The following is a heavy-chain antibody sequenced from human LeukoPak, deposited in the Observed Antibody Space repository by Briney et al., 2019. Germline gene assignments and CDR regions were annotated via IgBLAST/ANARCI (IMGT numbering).Heavy chain of an antibody. V-gene: IGHV3-48*01. CDR1: GFTFSSYS. CDR2: ISSSSSTI. Sequence: GSLRLSCAASGFTFSSYSMNWVRQAPGKGLEWVSYISSSSSTIYYADSVKGRFTISRDNAKNSLYLQMNSLRAEDTAVYYCARDPPTYYYDSSGSSNQNWFDPWGQGTLVTVSS. D-gene: IGHD3-22*01. J-gene: IGHJ5*02. CDR3: ARDPPTYYYDSSGSSNQNWFDP.